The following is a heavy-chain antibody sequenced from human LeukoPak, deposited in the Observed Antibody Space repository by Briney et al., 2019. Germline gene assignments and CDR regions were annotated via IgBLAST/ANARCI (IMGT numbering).Heavy chain of an antibody. CDR2: CSYGGNS. CDR3: ARSPNTAMVPYYFDY. Sequence: SETLSLTCTVSGGSVSSSTYFWGWIRQPPGKGLEWIGSCSYGGNSYYNPSLMSRVTISVDTSKNHLSLRQRSVTAADTAVYYCARSPNTAMVPYYFDYWGQGTLVTVSS. J-gene: IGHJ4*02. V-gene: IGHV4-39*02. CDR1: GGSVSSSTYF. D-gene: IGHD5-18*01.